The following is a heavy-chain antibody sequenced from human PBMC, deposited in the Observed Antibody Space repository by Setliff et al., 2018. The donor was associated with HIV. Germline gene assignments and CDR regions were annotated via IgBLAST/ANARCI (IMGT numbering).Heavy chain of an antibody. CDR1: GFIFRTYS. CDR2: INSDGTTT. CDR3: ARGPRQGLNY. V-gene: IGHV3-74*01. J-gene: IGHJ4*02. Sequence: PGGSLRLSCAASGFIFRTYSMYWVRQAPGKGLVWVSRINSDGTTTTYADFVKGRFSISRDNAKNALYLQLNNLRAEDTAVYYCARGPRQGLNYWGQGAQVTVSS.